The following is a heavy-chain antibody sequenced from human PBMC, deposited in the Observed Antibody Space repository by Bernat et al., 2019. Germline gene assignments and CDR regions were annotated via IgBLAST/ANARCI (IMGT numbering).Heavy chain of an antibody. D-gene: IGHD4-11*01. CDR3: TTEARITTYFDY. V-gene: IGHV3-15*01. CDR2: IKSKTDGGTT. J-gene: IGHJ4*02. Sequence: EVQLVESGGGLVKPGGSLRLSCAASGFTFSNAWMSWVRQAPGKGLEWVGRIKSKTDGGTTDYAAPVKGRFTISGDDSKNTLYLQMNSLKTEDTAVYYCTTEARITTYFDYWGQGTLVTVSS. CDR1: GFTFSNAW.